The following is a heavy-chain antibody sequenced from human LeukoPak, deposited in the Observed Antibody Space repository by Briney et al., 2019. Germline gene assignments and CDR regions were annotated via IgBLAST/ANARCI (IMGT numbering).Heavy chain of an antibody. CDR3: VRATPWNYYASSLYYFDY. CDR2: MNPNSGNT. V-gene: IGHV1-8*03. J-gene: IGHJ4*02. Sequence: ASVKVSYKASGYTFTSYDINWVRQATGQGLEWMGWMNPNSGNTGYAQKFQGRVTITRNTSISTAYMELSSLRSEDTAVYYCVRATPWNYYASSLYYFDYWGKGTLVTVSS. D-gene: IGHD3-22*01. CDR1: GYTFTSYD.